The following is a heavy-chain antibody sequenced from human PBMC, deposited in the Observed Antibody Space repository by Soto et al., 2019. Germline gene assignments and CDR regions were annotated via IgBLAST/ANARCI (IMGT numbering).Heavy chain of an antibody. CDR1: GFSFGNYW. V-gene: IGHV3-7*04. D-gene: IGHD6-19*01. Sequence: EVQLVESGGGLVQPGGSLRLSCTASGFSFGNYWMIWVRQAPGKGLEWVANIKQDGGEKDYLDSVKGRFTVSRDNYKKSLYLQMNSLRAEDTAVYYCARAGGWFSFDYWGQGTLVTVSS. CDR2: IKQDGGEK. J-gene: IGHJ4*02. CDR3: ARAGGWFSFDY.